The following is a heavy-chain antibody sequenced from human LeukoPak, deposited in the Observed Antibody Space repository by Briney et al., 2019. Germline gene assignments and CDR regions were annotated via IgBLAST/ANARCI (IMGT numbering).Heavy chain of an antibody. D-gene: IGHD2-2*01. CDR3: ASPIVVVPAAPRDAFDI. CDR2: IYYSGST. J-gene: IGHJ3*02. CDR1: GYSISSGYY. Sequence: PSETLSLTCTVSGYSISSGYYWGWIRQPPGKGLEWIGSIYYSGSTYYNPSLKSRVTISVDTSKNQFSLKLSSVTAADTAVYYCASPIVVVPAAPRDAFDIWGQGTMVTVSS. V-gene: IGHV4-38-2*02.